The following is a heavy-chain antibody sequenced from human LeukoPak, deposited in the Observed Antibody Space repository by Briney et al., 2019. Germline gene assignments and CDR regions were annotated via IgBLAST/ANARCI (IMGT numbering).Heavy chain of an antibody. CDR1: GDSISNRRYY. V-gene: IGHV4-39*01. Sequence: SETVSLTCTVSGDSISNRRYYWGWIRQPPGKGMEWIGSTSYGGSTYYNLSLQSRVTISVDTSKNQFSLKVTSLTDADTAVYYCARVLAYCGGDCPDYFDYWGQGTLVTVSS. J-gene: IGHJ4*02. CDR3: ARVLAYCGGDCPDYFDY. D-gene: IGHD2-21*02. CDR2: TSYGGST.